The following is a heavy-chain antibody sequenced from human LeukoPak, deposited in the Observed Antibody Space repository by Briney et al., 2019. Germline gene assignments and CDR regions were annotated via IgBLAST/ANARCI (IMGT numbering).Heavy chain of an antibody. V-gene: IGHV3-30*03. CDR1: GFTFSSYG. Sequence: GGSLRLSCAASGFTFSSYGMHWVRQAPGKGLEWVAVISYDGSNKYYADSVKGRFTISRDNSKNTLYLHINSLRPEATTVYYCARGLDSWGQGTLVTVSS. CDR2: ISYDGSNK. CDR3: ARGLDS. J-gene: IGHJ4*02.